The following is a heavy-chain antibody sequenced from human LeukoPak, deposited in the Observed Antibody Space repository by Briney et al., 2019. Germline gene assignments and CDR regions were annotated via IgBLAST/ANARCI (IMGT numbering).Heavy chain of an antibody. J-gene: IGHJ3*02. CDR3: AKERDTAVVTAFDI. Sequence: PGGPLRLSCAASGFTFSSYAMSWVRQAPGKGLEWVSAISGSGGSTFYVDSVKGRFTISRDNAKNSLYLQMNSLRAEDTAVYYCAKERDTAVVTAFDIWGQGTMVTVSS. V-gene: IGHV3-23*01. D-gene: IGHD5-18*01. CDR1: GFTFSSYA. CDR2: ISGSGGST.